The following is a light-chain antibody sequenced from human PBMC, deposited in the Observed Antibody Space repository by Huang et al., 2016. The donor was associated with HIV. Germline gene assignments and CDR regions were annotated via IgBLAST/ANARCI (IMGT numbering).Light chain of an antibody. CDR3: QQYNNWPGT. V-gene: IGKV3-15*01. J-gene: IGKJ3*01. Sequence: EIVMTLSPATLSVSPVDRATLSCRASQIVSNNVAWYQQKPGQAPRLLIYGASTRATGIPARFSGSGSGTEFTLTISSLQSEDFAVYYCQQYNNWPGTFGPGTKVDIK. CDR1: QIVSNN. CDR2: GAS.